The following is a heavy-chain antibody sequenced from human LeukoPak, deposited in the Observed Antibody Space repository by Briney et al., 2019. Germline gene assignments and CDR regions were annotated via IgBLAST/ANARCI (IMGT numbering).Heavy chain of an antibody. CDR1: GYTFTIYH. V-gene: IGHV1-8*03. J-gene: IGHJ4*02. Sequence: GASVTVSFKTSGYTFTIYHINWVRQATGQGLEWMGWMNPYSGDRGYAQKFQGRVSITSDTSISTAYLELSSLRSDDTAVYFCARTTSLTASGYDYWGQGTLVTVSS. D-gene: IGHD4-17*01. CDR2: MNPYSGDR. CDR3: ARTTSLTASGYDY.